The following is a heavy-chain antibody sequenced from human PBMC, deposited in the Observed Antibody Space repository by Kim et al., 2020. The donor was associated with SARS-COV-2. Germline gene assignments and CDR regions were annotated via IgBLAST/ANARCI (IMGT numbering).Heavy chain of an antibody. CDR3: AKAQYVRTTVPYDVY. CDR1: GFTFSSYA. Sequence: GGSLRLSCAASGFTFSSYAMSWVRQAPGKGLEWVSAISGSGGSTYYADSVKGRFTISRDNSKNTLYLQMNSLRAEDTAVYYCAKAQYVRTTVPYDVYWGQGTLVTVSS. J-gene: IGHJ4*02. D-gene: IGHD4-17*01. CDR2: ISGSGGST. V-gene: IGHV3-23*01.